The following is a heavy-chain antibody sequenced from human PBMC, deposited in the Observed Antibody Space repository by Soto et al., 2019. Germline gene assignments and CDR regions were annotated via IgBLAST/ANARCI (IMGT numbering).Heavy chain of an antibody. V-gene: IGHV3-7*04. CDR2: IKQYGSEK. CDR3: ARYSGNDCIDY. J-gene: IGHJ4*02. D-gene: IGHD5-12*01. CDR1: GFTFNNYW. Sequence: VQLVESGGNLVQPGGSLRLSCVVSGFTFNNYWMSWVRQAPGKGLEWVANIKQYGSEKHYLDSVKGRFTISRDDAKNSLYLQMNNLRVDDTAIYFCARYSGNDCIDYWGQGTLVTVSS.